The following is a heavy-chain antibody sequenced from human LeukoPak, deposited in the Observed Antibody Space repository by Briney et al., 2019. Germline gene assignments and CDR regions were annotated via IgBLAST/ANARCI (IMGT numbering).Heavy chain of an antibody. CDR2: ISSSGSTI. D-gene: IGHD4-23*01. V-gene: IGHV3-48*03. CDR1: GFTFNSYE. Sequence: GGSLRLSCAASGFTFNSYEMNWVRQAPGKGLEWMSFISSSGSTIYYADSVKGRFTISRDNAKNSLYLQMNSLRAEDTAIYYCARSFYVGKSDYWGQGTLVTVSS. J-gene: IGHJ4*02. CDR3: ARSFYVGKSDY.